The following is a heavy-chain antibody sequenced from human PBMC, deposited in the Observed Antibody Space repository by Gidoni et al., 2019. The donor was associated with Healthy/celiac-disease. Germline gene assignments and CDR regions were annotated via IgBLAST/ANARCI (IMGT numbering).Heavy chain of an antibody. CDR3: ARGITYYYDSSRDAFDI. CDR2: IFSNDEK. J-gene: IGHJ3*02. D-gene: IGHD3-22*01. V-gene: IGHV2-26*01. Sequence: QVTLKESGPVLVQPTETLPLSCTVSGFSSSTARMCGIWIRQHPGKALEWLAHIFSNDEKSYSTSLKSRLTSSKDTSKRQVLHTIPNRDPVDTATYYCARGITYYYDSSRDAFDIWGQGTMVTVPS. CDR1: GFSSSTARMC.